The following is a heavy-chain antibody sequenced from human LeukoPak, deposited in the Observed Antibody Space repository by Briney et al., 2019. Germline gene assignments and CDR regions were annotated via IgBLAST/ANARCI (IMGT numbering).Heavy chain of an antibody. Sequence: GSLRLSCAASGFTFSSYAMSWVRQAPGKGLEWVSAISGSGGSTYYADSVKGRFTISRDNSKNTLYLQMNSLRAEDTAVYYCAKDPGGNPTEDYWGQGTLVTVSS. CDR2: ISGSGGST. V-gene: IGHV3-23*01. CDR1: GFTFSSYA. CDR3: AKDPGGNPTEDY. J-gene: IGHJ4*02. D-gene: IGHD4-23*01.